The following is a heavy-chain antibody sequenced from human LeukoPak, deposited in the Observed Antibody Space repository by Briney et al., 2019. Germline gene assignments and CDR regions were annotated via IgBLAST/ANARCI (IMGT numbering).Heavy chain of an antibody. CDR3: ARVAVAGYDAFDI. CDR2: INGAGSGT. Sequence: GGSLRLSCAPSGFTFSSHWMHWVRQAPGKGLGWVSRINGAGSGTSSAGSVKGRFIISRDNAKNTLYLQVNSLRAEDTAMYYCARVAVAGYDAFDIWGPGTMVTVSS. CDR1: GFTFSSHW. J-gene: IGHJ3*02. V-gene: IGHV3-74*01. D-gene: IGHD6-19*01.